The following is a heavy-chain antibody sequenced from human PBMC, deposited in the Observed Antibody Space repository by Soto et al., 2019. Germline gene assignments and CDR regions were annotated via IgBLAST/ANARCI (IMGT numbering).Heavy chain of an antibody. V-gene: IGHV3-30*18. Sequence: QVQLMESGGGVVQPGRSLRLSCAASGFTFSTYGMHWVRQAPGKGLEWVALISYDGSNKNYADSVKGRFTISRDNSKNTLYLQRNSLRVEDTAVYYCAKDEVRTPSLYAMDVWGQGTTVTVSS. D-gene: IGHD3-10*01. J-gene: IGHJ6*02. CDR2: ISYDGSNK. CDR1: GFTFSTYG. CDR3: AKDEVRTPSLYAMDV.